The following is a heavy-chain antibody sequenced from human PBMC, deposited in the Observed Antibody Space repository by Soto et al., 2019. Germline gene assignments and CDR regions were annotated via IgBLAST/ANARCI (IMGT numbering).Heavy chain of an antibody. CDR2: ISGSGGST. J-gene: IGHJ4*02. Sequence: EVQLLESGGGLVRPGGSLRLSCAASGFTFSSYAMSWVRQAPGKGLEWVSAISGSGGSTYYADSVKGRFTISRDNYKNTLYLQMNSQRAEDTAVYYCAKDAILAGYSSVWYDYWGQGTLVTISS. D-gene: IGHD6-19*01. V-gene: IGHV3-23*01. CDR3: AKDAILAGYSSVWYDY. CDR1: GFTFSSYA.